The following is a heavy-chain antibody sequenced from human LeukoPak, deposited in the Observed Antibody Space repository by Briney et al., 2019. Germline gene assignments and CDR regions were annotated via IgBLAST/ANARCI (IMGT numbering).Heavy chain of an antibody. V-gene: IGHV4-38-2*02. CDR1: GYSISSGYY. CDR3: ARDYPTGSYSLGNYFDY. J-gene: IGHJ4*02. D-gene: IGHD1-26*01. CDR2: IYHSGST. Sequence: SETLSLTCTVSGYSISSGYYWGWIRQPPGKGLEWIGSIYHSGSTYYNPSLKSRVTISVDTSKNQFSLKLSSVTAADTAVYYCARDYPTGSYSLGNYFDYWGQGTLVTVSS.